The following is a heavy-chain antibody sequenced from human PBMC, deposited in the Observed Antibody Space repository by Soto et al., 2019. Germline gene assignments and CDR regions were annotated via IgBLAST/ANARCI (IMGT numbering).Heavy chain of an antibody. V-gene: IGHV4-59*01. Sequence: AETLSLTCTVSGGSISSYYWSWIRQPPGKGLEWIGCIYSSGSATYNPSLKSRVTISVDTSKNHFSLKLNSVTAVDTAIYYCARSGGPGADDWFDPWGQGTLVTVSS. J-gene: IGHJ5*02. CDR3: ARSGGPGADDWFDP. CDR1: GGSISSYY. CDR2: IYSSGSA. D-gene: IGHD2-15*01.